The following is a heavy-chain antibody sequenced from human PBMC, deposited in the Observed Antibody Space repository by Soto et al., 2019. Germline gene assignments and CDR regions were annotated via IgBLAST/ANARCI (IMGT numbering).Heavy chain of an antibody. J-gene: IGHJ4*02. CDR3: ARNLATGDY. CDR1: GYTFTSYH. Sequence: QVQLVQSGAEVKKPGASVKLSCKASGYTFTSYHIHWVRQAPGQGLEWMAIINPNGGSTNYAQKFQGRVTVTRDTSTSTVYMELTSLRSEDTAVYYCARNLATGDYWGQGTLVTVSS. V-gene: IGHV1-46*01. D-gene: IGHD1-1*01. CDR2: INPNGGST.